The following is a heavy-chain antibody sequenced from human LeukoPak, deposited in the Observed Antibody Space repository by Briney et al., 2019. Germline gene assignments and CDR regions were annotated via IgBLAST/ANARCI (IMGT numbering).Heavy chain of an antibody. CDR1: GFTFSSYG. D-gene: IGHD6-19*01. J-gene: IGHJ6*03. Sequence: GGSLRLSCAASGFTFSSYGIHWVRQAPGGGLEWVAFIRYDGSNKYYADSVRGRFTISRDNSKNTLYLQMNSLRAEDTAVYFCAKGSKAVLFTRDHYMDVWGKGTTVTISS. V-gene: IGHV3-30*02. CDR2: IRYDGSNK. CDR3: AKGSKAVLFTRDHYMDV.